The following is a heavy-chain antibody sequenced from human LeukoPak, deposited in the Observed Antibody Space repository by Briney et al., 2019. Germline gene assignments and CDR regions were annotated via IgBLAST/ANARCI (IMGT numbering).Heavy chain of an antibody. V-gene: IGHV3-43*02. CDR3: AKDGSIGDFWSGLNWFDP. CDR1: GFTFDDYA. D-gene: IGHD3-3*01. Sequence: GGSLRLSCAASGFTFDDYAMRWVRQAPGKGLEWVSLISGDGGSTYYADSVKGRFTISRDNSKNSLYLQMKSLRTVETAFYYCAKDGSIGDFWSGLNWFDPWGQGTLVTVSS. CDR2: ISGDGGST. J-gene: IGHJ5*02.